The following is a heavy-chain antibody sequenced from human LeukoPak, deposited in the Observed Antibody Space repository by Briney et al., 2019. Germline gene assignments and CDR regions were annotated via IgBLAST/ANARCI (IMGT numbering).Heavy chain of an antibody. Sequence: GSLRLSCAASGFTFSSYDMSWVRQAPGKGLEWVSAISGSGGSTYYADSVKGRFTISRDNSKNTLYLQMNSLRAEDTAVYYCAKDLPLSRTFDYWGQGTLVTVSS. D-gene: IGHD3-16*02. CDR3: AKDLPLSRTFDY. CDR2: ISGSGGST. J-gene: IGHJ4*02. V-gene: IGHV3-23*01. CDR1: GFTFSSYD.